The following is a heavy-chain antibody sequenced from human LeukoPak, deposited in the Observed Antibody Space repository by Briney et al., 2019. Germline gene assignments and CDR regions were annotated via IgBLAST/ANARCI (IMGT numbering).Heavy chain of an antibody. CDR1: GFTFGNAW. V-gene: IGHV3-15*01. J-gene: IGHJ4*02. CDR3: TTLGDIVVVPADY. CDR2: IKSKTDGGTT. Sequence: GGSLRLSCAASGFTFGNAWMSWVRQAPGKGLEWVGRIKSKTDGGTTDYAAPVKGRFTISRDDSKNTLYLQMNSLKTKDTAVYYCTTLGDIVVVPADYWGQGTLVTVSS. D-gene: IGHD2-2*01.